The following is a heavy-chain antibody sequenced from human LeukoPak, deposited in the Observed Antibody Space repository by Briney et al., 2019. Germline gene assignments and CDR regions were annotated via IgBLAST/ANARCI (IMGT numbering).Heavy chain of an antibody. CDR1: GYTFTSYG. J-gene: IGHJ4*02. V-gene: IGHV1-18*01. D-gene: IGHD3-22*01. Sequence: GASVKVSCKASGYTFTSYGISWVRQAPGQGLEWMGWISAYYGNTNYAQKLQGRVTMTTDTSTSTAYMELRSLRSDDTAVYYCARDLASWYYYDSSGYYYGFDYWGQGTLVTVSS. CDR2: ISAYYGNT. CDR3: ARDLASWYYYDSSGYYYGFDY.